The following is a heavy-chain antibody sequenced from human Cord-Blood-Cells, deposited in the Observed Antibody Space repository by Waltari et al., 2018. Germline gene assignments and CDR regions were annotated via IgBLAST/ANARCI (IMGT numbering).Heavy chain of an antibody. CDR1: GFTLRSYG. CDR3: AREGLWEQLLVY. J-gene: IGHJ4*02. Sequence: QVQLVESGGGVVQPGRSLRLSCAASGFTLRSYGMHWVRQAPGKGLEWVAVIWYDGSNKYYADSVKGRFTISRDNSKNTLYLQMNSLRAEDTAVYYCAREGLWEQLLVYWGQGTLVTVSS. V-gene: IGHV3-33*01. D-gene: IGHD1-26*01. CDR2: IWYDGSNK.